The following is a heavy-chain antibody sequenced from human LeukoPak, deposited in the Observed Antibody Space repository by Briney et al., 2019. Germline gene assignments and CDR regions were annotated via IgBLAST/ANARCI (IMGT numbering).Heavy chain of an antibody. CDR2: INPDSGGT. V-gene: IGHV1-2*02. D-gene: IGHD3-10*01. CDR3: AREGITMVRGLDY. J-gene: IGHJ4*02. CDR1: GYTFSDYY. Sequence: ASVKVSCKASGYTFSDYYMHWVRQAPGQGLEWMGWINPDSGGTKYAQKFQDRVTMTSDTSISTAYMELSRLRSDDTAVYYCAREGITMVRGLDYWGQGTLVTVSS.